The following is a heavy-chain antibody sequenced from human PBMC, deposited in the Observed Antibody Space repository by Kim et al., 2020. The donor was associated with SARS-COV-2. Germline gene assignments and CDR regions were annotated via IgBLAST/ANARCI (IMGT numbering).Heavy chain of an antibody. CDR2: IDPSDSYT. D-gene: IGHD5-12*01. CDR1: GYSFTSYW. CDR3: ARLMRWLRQIDAFDI. Sequence: GESLKISCKGSGYSFTSYWISWVRQMPGKGLEWMGRIDPSDSYTNYSPSFQGHVTISADKSISTAYLQWSSLKASDTAMYYCARLMRWLRQIDAFDIWGQGTMVTVSS. J-gene: IGHJ3*02. V-gene: IGHV5-10-1*01.